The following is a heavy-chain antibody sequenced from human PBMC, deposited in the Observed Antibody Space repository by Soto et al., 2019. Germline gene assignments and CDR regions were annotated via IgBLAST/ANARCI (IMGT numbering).Heavy chain of an antibody. CDR3: ARGPSGDKLDY. CDR1: GGSISSAAYC. V-gene: IGHV4-30-4*01. Sequence: QVQLQESGPRLVSPSQTLSLTCTVSGGSISSAAYCWSWIRQSPDKGLEWIGHIYDGGTTYSSPSLKGRVTISAATAETQFSLKLNSVSAADTAVYYCARGPSGDKLDYWGQGIQVTVSS. D-gene: IGHD7-27*01. CDR2: IYDGGTT. J-gene: IGHJ4*02.